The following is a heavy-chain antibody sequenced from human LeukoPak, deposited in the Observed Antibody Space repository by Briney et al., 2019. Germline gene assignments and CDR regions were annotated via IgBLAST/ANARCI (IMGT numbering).Heavy chain of an antibody. CDR2: IYYSGST. CDR1: GGSISSYY. J-gene: IGHJ4*02. Sequence: SETLSLTCTVSGGSISSYYWSWIRQPPGKGLEWIGYIYYSGSTNYNPSLKSRVTLSVDTSKSQFSLKLSSVTAADTAVYYCARIPTVTFFDYWGQGTLVTVSS. D-gene: IGHD4-17*01. CDR3: ARIPTVTFFDY. V-gene: IGHV4-59*12.